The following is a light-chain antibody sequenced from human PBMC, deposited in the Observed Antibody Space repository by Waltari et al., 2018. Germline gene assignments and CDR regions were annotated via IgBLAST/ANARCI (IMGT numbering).Light chain of an antibody. V-gene: IGKV1-39*01. J-gene: IGKJ2*01. CDR2: AAS. Sequence: DLQMPQSPSSLSASVGDRVTITCRASQTIINYLNWYQQKPSKAPEVLIYAASNLQSAVPSLFSGSASGTDFTLTISSLQPEDFASYYCQHTYGTPLTFGQGTKLEIK. CDR1: QTIINY. CDR3: QHTYGTPLT.